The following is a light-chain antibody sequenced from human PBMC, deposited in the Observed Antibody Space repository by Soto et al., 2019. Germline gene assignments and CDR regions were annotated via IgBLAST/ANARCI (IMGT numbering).Light chain of an antibody. Sequence: DVVMTQSPLSLPVTLGQPASISCRSSQSLVYSDGNTYLYWCHQRPGQSPRRLIYKVSNRDSGVPDRFSGSGSGTDFTLKISRVEAEDVGVYYCMQGTYWPRLTFGGGTKVEIK. CDR3: MQGTYWPRLT. J-gene: IGKJ4*01. CDR2: KVS. CDR1: QSLVYSDGNTY. V-gene: IGKV2-30*01.